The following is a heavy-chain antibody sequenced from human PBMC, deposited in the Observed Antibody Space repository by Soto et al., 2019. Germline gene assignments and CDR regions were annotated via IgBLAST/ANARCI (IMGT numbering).Heavy chain of an antibody. Sequence: TLALSCTVSGGCISSGGVYWSGIRQHPGKGLEWIGYIYYSGDTYYNPSLKSRVTISVDTSKNQFSLKLSSVTAADTAVYYCARDRPHLALRLGLDPWGQGTLVTVSS. D-gene: IGHD3-16*01. CDR2: IYYSGDT. V-gene: IGHV4-31*02. J-gene: IGHJ5*02. CDR3: ARDRPHLALRLGLDP. CDR1: GGCISSGGVY.